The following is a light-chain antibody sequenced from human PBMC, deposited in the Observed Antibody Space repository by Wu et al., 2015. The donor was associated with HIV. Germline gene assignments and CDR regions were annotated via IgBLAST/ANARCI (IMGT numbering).Light chain of an antibody. CDR3: QQYNILWT. CDR2: KAS. J-gene: IGKJ1*01. CDR1: QSISNY. V-gene: IGKV1-5*03. Sequence: DIQMTQSPSTLSASVGDRVTISCRASQSISNYLAWYQQKPGKAPKLLIYKASTLESGVPSRFSGSGSGTEFTLTIQSLQPDDIAIYYCQQYNILWTFGQGTKVGIK.